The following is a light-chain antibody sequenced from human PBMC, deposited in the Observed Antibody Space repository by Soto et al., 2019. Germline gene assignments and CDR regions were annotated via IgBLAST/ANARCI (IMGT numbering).Light chain of an antibody. J-gene: IGLJ1*01. CDR2: DVS. Sequence: QSVLTQPASVSGSPGQPIAISCTGTSSDVGAYRFVSWYQQHPGRAPKLMIYDVSNRPSGVSDRFSGSTSGNTASLTISGLQAEDEADYYCSSFTSSDTYVFGTGTKVTVL. CDR1: SSDVGAYRF. CDR3: SSFTSSDTYV. V-gene: IGLV2-14*03.